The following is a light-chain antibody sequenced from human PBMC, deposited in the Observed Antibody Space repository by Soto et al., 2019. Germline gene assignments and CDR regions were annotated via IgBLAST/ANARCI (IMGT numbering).Light chain of an antibody. CDR1: QNISRY. V-gene: IGKV1-39*01. CDR2: AAS. Sequence: DIQMTQSPSSLSASVGDRITIACLVSQNISRYWNWYQHKPGKAPKLLINAASSLERGVPSRFSGGGSGTDFTLNISSLQPDDFATYYCQQNFRATPWTFGQGTKVDI. J-gene: IGKJ1*01. CDR3: QQNFRATPWT.